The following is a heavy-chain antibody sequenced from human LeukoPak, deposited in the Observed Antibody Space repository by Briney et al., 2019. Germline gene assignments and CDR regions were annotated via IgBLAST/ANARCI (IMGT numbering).Heavy chain of an antibody. Sequence: PGGSLRLSCAASGFTFSSYAMSWVRQAPGKGLEWVSAISGSGGSTYYADSVKGRFTISRDNSKNALYLQMNSLRAEDTAVYYCAKHPLYYYGMDVWGQGTTVTVSS. CDR2: ISGSGGST. CDR3: AKHPLYYYGMDV. J-gene: IGHJ6*02. V-gene: IGHV3-23*01. CDR1: GFTFSSYA.